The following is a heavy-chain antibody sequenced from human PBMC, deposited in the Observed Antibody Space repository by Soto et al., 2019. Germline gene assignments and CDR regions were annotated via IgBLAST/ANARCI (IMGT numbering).Heavy chain of an antibody. J-gene: IGHJ6*02. CDR2: ISGRGGST. CDR3: AKDSTVTTSLSSYSYGLDV. D-gene: IGHD4-17*01. CDR1: GITFSNYA. V-gene: IGHV3-23*01. Sequence: PGGSLRLSCTASGITFSNYAMSWVRQAPDKGLEWVSAISGRGGSTYYADSVKGRFTISRDNSKNMLFLQMNSLRAEDTALYYCAKDSTVTTSLSSYSYGLDVWRQETTATAAS.